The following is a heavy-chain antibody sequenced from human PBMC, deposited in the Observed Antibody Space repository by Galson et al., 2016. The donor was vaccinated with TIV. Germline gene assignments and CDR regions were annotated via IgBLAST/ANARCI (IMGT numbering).Heavy chain of an antibody. D-gene: IGHD3-10*01. CDR2: IIPILGSS. Sequence: SVKVSCKASGDTFASYAFSWVRQAPGQGLEVMGRIIPILGSSDYAQRFQGRVTITADASTSTVYMELRSLRSEDTATYYWARVRFGELSGYYYYMDVWGKGTTVTVSS. V-gene: IGHV1-69*13. CDR3: ARVRFGELSGYYYYMDV. J-gene: IGHJ6*03. CDR1: GDTFASYA.